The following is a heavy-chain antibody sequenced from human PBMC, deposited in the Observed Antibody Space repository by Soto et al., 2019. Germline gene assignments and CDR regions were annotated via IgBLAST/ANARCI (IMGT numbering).Heavy chain of an antibody. CDR3: VRGDNWNDEASDY. CDR1: GFMFSNHG. J-gene: IGHJ4*02. V-gene: IGHV3-33*01. CDR2: IWSDGNNR. Sequence: QVQLVESGGGVVQPGRSLRLSCAASGFMFSNHGMHWVRQAPGKGREWVAVIWSDGNNRYYADSVKGRFTISRENSNNTVYLQMNTLRAEDTAVYYCVRGDNWNDEASDYWGQGTLVTVSS. D-gene: IGHD1-1*01.